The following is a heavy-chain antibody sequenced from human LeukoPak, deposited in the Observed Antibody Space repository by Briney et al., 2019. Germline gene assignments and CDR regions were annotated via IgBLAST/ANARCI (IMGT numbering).Heavy chain of an antibody. CDR3: ARDPRRGYCSSTSCSIDAFDI. CDR1: GGSISSYY. V-gene: IGHV4-59*01. D-gene: IGHD2-2*01. Sequence: SETLSLTCTVSGGSISSYYWSWIRQPPGKGLEWIGHIYYSGSTNYNPSLKSRVTISVDTSKNQFSLKLSSVTAADTAVYYCARDPRRGYCSSTSCSIDAFDIWGQGTMVTVSS. CDR2: IYYSGST. J-gene: IGHJ3*02.